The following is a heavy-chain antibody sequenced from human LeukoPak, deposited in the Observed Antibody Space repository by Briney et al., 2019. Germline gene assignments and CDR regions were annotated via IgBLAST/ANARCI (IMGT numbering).Heavy chain of an antibody. CDR3: AKDRAWLQFWS. J-gene: IGHJ4*02. Sequence: GGSLRLSCAASGFTFSSYEMNWVRQAPGKGLEWVSYISSSGSTIYYADSVKGRFTISRDNAKNSLYLQMNSLRAEDTAVYYCAKDRAWLQFWSWGQGTLVTVSS. CDR2: ISSSGSTI. D-gene: IGHD5-18*01. V-gene: IGHV3-48*03. CDR1: GFTFSSYE.